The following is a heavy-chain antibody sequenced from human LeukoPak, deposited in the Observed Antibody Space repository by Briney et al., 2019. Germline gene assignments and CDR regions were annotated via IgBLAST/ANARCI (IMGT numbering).Heavy chain of an antibody. Sequence: PGGSLRLSCAASGFTFSSYAMHWVRQAPGKGLEWVAVISYDGSNKYYADSVKGRFTISRDNSKNTPYLQMNSLRAEDTAVYYCARDPERLWFGELSGGYYFDYWGQGTLVTVSS. CDR1: GFTFSSYA. V-gene: IGHV3-30*04. D-gene: IGHD3-10*01. CDR3: ARDPERLWFGELSGGYYFDY. J-gene: IGHJ4*02. CDR2: ISYDGSNK.